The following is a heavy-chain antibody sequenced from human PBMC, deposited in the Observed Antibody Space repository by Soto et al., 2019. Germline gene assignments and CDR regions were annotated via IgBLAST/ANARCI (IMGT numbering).Heavy chain of an antibody. CDR3: STSLNF. V-gene: IGHV3-7*01. J-gene: IGHJ4*02. Sequence: EGQLVESGGGLVQPGGSLRLSCAASGFTFSNFWMDWVRQAPGKGLEWVANINPGGSEMHYIDSVKGRFTISRDNAKNPLYLQMTSLTAEDSALYYCSTSLNFWGQGTLVTVSS. CDR2: INPGGSEM. CDR1: GFTFSNFW.